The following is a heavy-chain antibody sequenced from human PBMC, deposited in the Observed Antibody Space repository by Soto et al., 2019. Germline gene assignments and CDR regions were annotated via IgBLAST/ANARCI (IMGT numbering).Heavy chain of an antibody. Sequence: EVQLLESGGGLVQPGGSLRLSCAASGFTFSSYAMSWVRQAPGKGLEWVSSISSSSSYIYYADSVKGRFTISRDNAKNSLYQQMNRLSADDTAVYYGARPRDSSGWYSLTPYRGQGTLVTVSS. V-gene: IGHV3-21*01. CDR1: GFTFSSYA. J-gene: IGHJ4*02. CDR3: ARPRDSSGWYSLTPY. CDR2: ISSSSSYI. D-gene: IGHD6-19*01.